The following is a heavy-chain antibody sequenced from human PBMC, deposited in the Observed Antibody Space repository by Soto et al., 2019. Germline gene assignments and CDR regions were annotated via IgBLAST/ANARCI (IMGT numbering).Heavy chain of an antibody. J-gene: IGHJ4*02. CDR2: ISSSSSTI. V-gene: IGHV3-48*02. CDR3: ARVPYSSGKIRRIGYFDY. CDR1: GFTFSSYS. D-gene: IGHD6-19*01. Sequence: PGGSLRLSCAASGFTFSSYSMNWVRQAPGKGLEWVSYISSSSSTIYYADSVKGRFTISRDNAKNSLYLQMNSLRDEDTAVYYCARVPYSSGKIRRIGYFDYWGQGTLVTVSS.